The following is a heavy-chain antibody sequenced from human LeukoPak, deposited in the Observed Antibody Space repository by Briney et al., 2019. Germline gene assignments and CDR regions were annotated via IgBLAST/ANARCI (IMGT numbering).Heavy chain of an antibody. Sequence: ASVKVSCKASGYTFTSYGISWVRQAPGQGLEWMGWISAYNGNTNYAQKLQGRVTMTTDTSTSTAYMELRSLRSAATAVYYCARSPGFRFLELFTTGVKNWFDPWGQGTPVTLSP. D-gene: IGHD3-3*01. J-gene: IGHJ5*02. CDR1: GYTFTSYG. CDR2: ISAYNGNT. V-gene: IGHV1-18*01. CDR3: ARSPGFRFLELFTTGVKNWFDP.